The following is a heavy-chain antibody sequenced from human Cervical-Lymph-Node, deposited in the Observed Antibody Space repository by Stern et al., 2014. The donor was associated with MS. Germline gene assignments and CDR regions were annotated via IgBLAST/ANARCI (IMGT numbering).Heavy chain of an antibody. V-gene: IGHV1-46*01. CDR3: ARGPLMRGWFDP. J-gene: IGHJ5*02. Sequence: QVQLVQSGADVKKPGASVRVSCKTSEDTFTDYYIHWVRQAPGQGLQWMGVINPSSGSATYAQKFQGRVTMTRDKSTTTVYMELSSLRSEDTAVYYCARGPLMRGWFDPWGQGTPVTVSS. CDR1: EDTFTDYY. CDR2: INPSSGSA.